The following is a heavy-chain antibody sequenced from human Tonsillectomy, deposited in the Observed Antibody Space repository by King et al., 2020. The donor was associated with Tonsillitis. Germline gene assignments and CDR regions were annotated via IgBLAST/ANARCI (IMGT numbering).Heavy chain of an antibody. CDR2: ISSSSSTI. V-gene: IGHV3-48*01. Sequence: VQLVESGGGLVQPGGSLRLSCAASGFTFSSYSMNWVRQAPGKGLEWVSYISSSSSTIYYADSVKGRFTISRDNAKNSLYLQMNSLRAEDTAVYYCAALLRYDYWGQGTLVTVSS. CDR1: GFTFSSYS. D-gene: IGHD3-9*01. J-gene: IGHJ4*02. CDR3: AALLRYDY.